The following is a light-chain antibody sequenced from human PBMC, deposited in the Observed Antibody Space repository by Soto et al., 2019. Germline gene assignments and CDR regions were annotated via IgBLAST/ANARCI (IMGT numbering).Light chain of an antibody. CDR3: QHYNNWPPWT. CDR1: QSVSSN. V-gene: IGKV3-15*01. CDR2: GAS. Sequence: EIVMTQSPATLSLSPGDRATFSCRASQSVSSNLAWYQQKPGQAPRLLIYGASIRATGIPARFSGSGSGTEFTLTISTLQSEDFAIYYCQHYNNWPPWTFGQGTKVDI. J-gene: IGKJ1*01.